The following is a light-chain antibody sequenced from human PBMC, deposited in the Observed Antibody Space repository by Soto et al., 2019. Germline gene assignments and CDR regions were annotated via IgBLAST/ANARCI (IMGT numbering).Light chain of an antibody. J-gene: IGKJ1*01. V-gene: IGKV1-5*03. CDR2: KAS. CDR1: QTISSW. Sequence: DIQMTQSPSTLSGSVGDRVTITCRASQTISSWLAWYQQKQGKAPKXLIYKASTLKSGVPSRFSGIGSGTELTITISSLKPDDFETYYCQHYNSYSEAFGQGTKVDIK. CDR3: QHYNSYSEA.